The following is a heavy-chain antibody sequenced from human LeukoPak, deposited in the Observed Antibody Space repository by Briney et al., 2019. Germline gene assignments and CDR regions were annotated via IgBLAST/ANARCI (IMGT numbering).Heavy chain of an antibody. V-gene: IGHV4-34*01. Sequence: PSETPSLTCAVYGGSFSGYYWSWIRQPPGKGLEWIREINHSGSTNYNPSLKSRVTISVDTSKNQFPLKLSSVTAADTAVYYCARARLPSSPRYSNYYYYMDVWGKGTTVTVSS. D-gene: IGHD4-11*01. CDR1: GGSFSGYY. CDR2: INHSGST. J-gene: IGHJ6*03. CDR3: ARARLPSSPRYSNYYYYMDV.